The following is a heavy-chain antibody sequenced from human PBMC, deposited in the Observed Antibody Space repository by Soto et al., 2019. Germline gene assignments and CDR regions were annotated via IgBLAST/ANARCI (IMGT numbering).Heavy chain of an antibody. CDR3: AREYYYGSGGAY. J-gene: IGHJ4*02. D-gene: IGHD3-10*01. CDR1: GYTFTSYG. Sequence: QVQLVQSGAEVKKPGASVKVSCKASGYTFTSYGISWVRHAPGQGLEWMGWISAYNGNTNYAQKLEGRVNMTTDTSTSTAYMELRSLRSEDTAVYYWAREYYYGSGGAYWGQGTLVTVSS. V-gene: IGHV1-18*01. CDR2: ISAYNGNT.